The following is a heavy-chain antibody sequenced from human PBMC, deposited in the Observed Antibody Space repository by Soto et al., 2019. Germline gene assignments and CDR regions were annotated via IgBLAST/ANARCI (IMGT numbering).Heavy chain of an antibody. Sequence: QVQLVQSGAEVKKPGSSVYVSCKSSGGTFSNFAINWVRQAPGQGLEWMGGIIPVFDTTNYAPNFQGRVTITADESTSTAYMELSSLRSEDTAVYYCATPQYFDSSRPDYYFDYWGQGTLVTVSS. CDR3: ATPQYFDSSRPDYYFDY. CDR2: IIPVFDTT. CDR1: GGTFSNFA. J-gene: IGHJ4*02. V-gene: IGHV1-69*01. D-gene: IGHD3-22*01.